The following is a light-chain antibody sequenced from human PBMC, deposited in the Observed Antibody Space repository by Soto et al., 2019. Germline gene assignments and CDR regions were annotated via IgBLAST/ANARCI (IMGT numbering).Light chain of an antibody. CDR1: QSISSW. J-gene: IGKJ4*01. CDR3: QQYGSYSV. V-gene: IGKV1-5*01. CDR2: DAS. Sequence: DIQMTQSPSTLSASVGDRVTITCRASQSISSWLAWYQQKTGKAPKLLIYDASSLQSGVPPRFSGSGSGTEFTLTISSLQPDAFATYYCQQYGSYSVFGGGTKVEIK.